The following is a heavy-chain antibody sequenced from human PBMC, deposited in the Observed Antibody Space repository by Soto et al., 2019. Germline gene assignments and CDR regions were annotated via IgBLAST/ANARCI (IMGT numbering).Heavy chain of an antibody. V-gene: IGHV1-3*01. CDR3: ARGLAGYYYYGMDV. J-gene: IGHJ6*02. CDR2: INAGNGNT. D-gene: IGHD6-19*01. CDR1: GYTFTSYA. Sequence: GASVKVSCKASGYTFTSYAMHWVRQAPGQRLEWMGWINAGNGNTKYSQKFQGRVTITRDTSASTAYMELSSLRSEDTAVYYCARGLAGYYYYGMDVWGQGTTVTVSS.